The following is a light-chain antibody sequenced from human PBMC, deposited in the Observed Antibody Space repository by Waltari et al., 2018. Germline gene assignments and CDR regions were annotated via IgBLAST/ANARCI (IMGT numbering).Light chain of an antibody. Sequence: EIVMTQSPVTLYVSPGERATISCRASPGVSSKLAWYQQKFGQAPKVLIYDVSTRATGTPARFSGTGSGTEFTLIISSLQSEDFALYYCQQYYNWPLTFGGGTKVEIK. V-gene: IGKV3-15*01. CDR3: QQYYNWPLT. CDR2: DVS. J-gene: IGKJ4*01. CDR1: PGVSSK.